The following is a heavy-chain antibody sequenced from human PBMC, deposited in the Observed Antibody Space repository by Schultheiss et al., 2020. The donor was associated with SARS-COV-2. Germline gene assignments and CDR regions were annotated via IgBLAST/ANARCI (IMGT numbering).Heavy chain of an antibody. V-gene: IGHV4-61*08. CDR3: ARDSPNLEWLVNWFDP. J-gene: IGHJ5*02. CDR2: IYYSGST. Sequence: SETLSLTCTVSGGSISSGGYYWSWIRQPPGKGLEWIGYIYYSGSTYYNPSLKSRVTISVDTSKNQFSLKLSSVTAADTAVYYCARDSPNLEWLVNWFDPWGQGTLVTVSS. D-gene: IGHD3-3*01. CDR1: GGSISSGGYY.